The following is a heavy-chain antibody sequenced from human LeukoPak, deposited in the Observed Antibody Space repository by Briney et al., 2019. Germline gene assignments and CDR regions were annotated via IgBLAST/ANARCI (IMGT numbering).Heavy chain of an antibody. J-gene: IGHJ4*02. Sequence: SETLSLTCTVSGGSISIHYWSWIRQPPGKGRGWIWYIYYSGSINYNPSLKSRVTISVDTSKNQFSLKLSSVTAADTAVYYCARGNYDFWSGLESQYYFDYWGQGTLVTVSS. CDR1: GGSISIHY. CDR2: IYYSGSI. V-gene: IGHV4-59*11. CDR3: ARGNYDFWSGLESQYYFDY. D-gene: IGHD3-3*01.